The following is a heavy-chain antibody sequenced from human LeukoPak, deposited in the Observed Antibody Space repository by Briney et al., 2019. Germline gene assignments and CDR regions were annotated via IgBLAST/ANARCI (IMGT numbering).Heavy chain of an antibody. D-gene: IGHD4-11*01. CDR1: GFTFSSYS. V-gene: IGHV3-23*01. Sequence: GGSLRLSCAASGFTFSSYSMNWVRQAPGKGLEWVSAISGSGGSTYYADSVKGRFTISRDNSKNTLYLQMNSLRAEDTAVYYCAKDRGTVKSPLFDYWGQGTLVTVSS. CDR2: ISGSGGST. CDR3: AKDRGTVKSPLFDY. J-gene: IGHJ4*02.